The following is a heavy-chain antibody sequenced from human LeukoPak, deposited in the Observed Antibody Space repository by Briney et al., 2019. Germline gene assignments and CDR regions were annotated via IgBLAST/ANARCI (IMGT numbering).Heavy chain of an antibody. Sequence: GSLRLSCDVYGGSFSGYYWTWIRQPPGKGLEWIGEVNLSGGTNYNPSLKSRVTISIDTSKNQFSLKLSSVTAADTAVYYGVRGTIAPRLQHWGQGTLVTVSS. CDR2: VNLSGGT. D-gene: IGHD6-6*01. J-gene: IGHJ1*01. CDR1: GGSFSGYY. V-gene: IGHV4-34*01. CDR3: VRGTIAPRLQH.